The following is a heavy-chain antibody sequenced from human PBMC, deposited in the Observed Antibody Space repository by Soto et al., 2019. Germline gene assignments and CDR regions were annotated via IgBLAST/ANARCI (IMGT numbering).Heavy chain of an antibody. V-gene: IGHV3-64D*06. D-gene: IGHD6-13*01. Sequence: PGGSLRLSCSASGLSFSSYAMHWVRQAPGKGLEYVSSISSNGGSTYYADSVKGRFTISRDNSKNTVYLQMSSLRAEDTAVYYCAKDAGKARFDPNWFDPWGQGTLVTVSS. CDR2: ISSNGGST. CDR3: AKDAGKARFDPNWFDP. J-gene: IGHJ5*02. CDR1: GLSFSSYA.